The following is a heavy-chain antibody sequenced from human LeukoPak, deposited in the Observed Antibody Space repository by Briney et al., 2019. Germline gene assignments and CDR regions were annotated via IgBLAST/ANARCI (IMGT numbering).Heavy chain of an antibody. V-gene: IGHV4-59*01. CDR3: ARGTRRYYDGSGYDYGEFDY. J-gene: IGHJ4*02. D-gene: IGHD3-22*01. CDR1: DDSIKNYY. Sequence: SETLSLTCTVSDDSIKNYYWTWIRQSPGKGLEWIGYVFYSGSTSYNSSLRSRLTMSVDMSKSQFSLNLKSVTAADTAVYYCARGTRRYYDGSGYDYGEFDYWGQGILVTVSS. CDR2: VFYSGST.